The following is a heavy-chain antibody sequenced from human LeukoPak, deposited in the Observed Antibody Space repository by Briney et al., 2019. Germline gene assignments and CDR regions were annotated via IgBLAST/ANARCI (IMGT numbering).Heavy chain of an antibody. J-gene: IGHJ4*02. CDR1: GFTFSSYG. CDR2: IWHDGNYK. Sequence: GRSLRLSCAASGFTFSSYGMHWVRQAPGKGLEWVAVIWHDGNYKYYVDSVKGRFTISRDNSKNTVYLQMNSLGAEDTAVYLCARDSDYYDSSAYSFRGGLHYDFWGRGTLVTVSS. D-gene: IGHD3-22*01. V-gene: IGHV3-33*08. CDR3: ARDSDYYDSSAYSFRGGLHYDF.